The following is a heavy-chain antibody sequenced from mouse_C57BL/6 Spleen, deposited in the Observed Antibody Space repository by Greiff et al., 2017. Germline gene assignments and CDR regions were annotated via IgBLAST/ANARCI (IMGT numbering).Heavy chain of an antibody. J-gene: IGHJ2*01. CDR3: ARDYYGSSHYFDY. V-gene: IGHV5-4*01. CDR1: GFTFSSYA. D-gene: IGHD1-1*01. Sequence: EVKLVESGGGLVKPGGSLKLSCAASGFTFSSYAMSWVRQTPEKRLEWVATISDGGSYTYYPDNVKGRFTISRDNAKNNLYLQMSHLKSEDTAMYYWARDYYGSSHYFDYWGQGTTLTVSS. CDR2: ISDGGSYT.